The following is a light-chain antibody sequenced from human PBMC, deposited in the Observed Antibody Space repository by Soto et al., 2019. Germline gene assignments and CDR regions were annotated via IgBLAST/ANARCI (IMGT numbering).Light chain of an antibody. CDR1: QSVSSN. CDR2: GAS. Sequence: EIVMTQSPATLSVSPGERATLSCRASQSVSSNLAWYQQKPGQAPRLLIYGASTRATGIPARFSGSGSGTEFALNISSLQSEDFAVYYCQQDNNWPPWTFGQGTKVESK. CDR3: QQDNNWPPWT. J-gene: IGKJ1*01. V-gene: IGKV3-15*01.